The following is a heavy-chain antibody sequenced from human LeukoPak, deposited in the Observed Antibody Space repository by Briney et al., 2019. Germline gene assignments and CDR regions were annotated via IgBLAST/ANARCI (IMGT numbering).Heavy chain of an antibody. V-gene: IGHV1-18*01. J-gene: IGHJ4*02. CDR2: ISAYNGNT. D-gene: IGHD3-22*01. Sequence: ASVKVSCKASGYTFTSYGISWVRQAPGQGLEWMGWISAYNGNTNYAQKLQGRVTMTTDTSTSTAYMELRSLRSDDTAVYYCARRHLLSYDSSGYSDYWGQGTLVTVSS. CDR3: ARRHLLSYDSSGYSDY. CDR1: GYTFTSYG.